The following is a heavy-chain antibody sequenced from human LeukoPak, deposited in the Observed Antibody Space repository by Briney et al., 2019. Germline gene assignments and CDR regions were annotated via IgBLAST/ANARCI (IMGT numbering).Heavy chain of an antibody. Sequence: GASVKVSCKASGYTFTSYAIHWVHQAPGQRLEWMGWINGDNGNTKYSQKFQGRVTITRGTSASTAYMELSSLRSEDTAVYYCAREGFSGYHLDYWGQGTLVTVSS. D-gene: IGHD3-22*01. CDR3: AREGFSGYHLDY. CDR1: GYTFTSYA. CDR2: INGDNGNT. V-gene: IGHV1-3*01. J-gene: IGHJ4*02.